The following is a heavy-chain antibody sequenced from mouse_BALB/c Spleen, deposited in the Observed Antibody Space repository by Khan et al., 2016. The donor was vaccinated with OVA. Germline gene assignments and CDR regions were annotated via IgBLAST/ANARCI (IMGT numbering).Heavy chain of an antibody. CDR3: ARLAYYYNSEGFAY. CDR2: INTGGFYT. CDR1: GFTFSTFG. J-gene: IGHJ3*01. D-gene: IGHD1-1*01. Sequence: EVQRVESGGDLVKPGGSLKLSCAASGFTFSTFGMSWVRQSPDRRLEWVATINTGGFYTYYSDIVKGRFTISRDNAKSTLYLQMSSLKSEDTAMYYCARLAYYYNSEGFAYWGQGTLVTVSA. V-gene: IGHV5-6*01.